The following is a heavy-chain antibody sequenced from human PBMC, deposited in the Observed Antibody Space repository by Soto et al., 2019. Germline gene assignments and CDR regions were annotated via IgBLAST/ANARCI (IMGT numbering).Heavy chain of an antibody. J-gene: IGHJ4*02. V-gene: IGHV1-8*01. CDR2: MNPNRGNT. Sequence: QVQLVQSGAEVKKPGASVKVSCKASGYTFTSYDINWVRQATGQGLEWMGWMNPNRGNTGYAQKFQGRVTMTRNTSISTAYMELSSLRSEDTAVYYCATALLGYCSGGSCYSDYWGQGTLVTVSS. CDR1: GYTFTSYD. D-gene: IGHD2-15*01. CDR3: ATALLGYCSGGSCYSDY.